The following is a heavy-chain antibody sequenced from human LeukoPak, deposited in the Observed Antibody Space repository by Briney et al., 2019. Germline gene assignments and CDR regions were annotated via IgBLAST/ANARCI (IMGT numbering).Heavy chain of an antibody. CDR3: AKNGRDDHDKYFFDF. Sequence: GGSLRLSCAASGFTFSNYWMHWVRQAPGKGLVWVSRINSDGSSRNYADSVKGRFTISRDNAKNTLYLQMNSLRAEDTAVYYCAKNGRDDHDKYFFDFRGQGTQVTVSS. D-gene: IGHD3-9*01. J-gene: IGHJ4*02. CDR2: INSDGSSR. V-gene: IGHV3-74*01. CDR1: GFTFSNYW.